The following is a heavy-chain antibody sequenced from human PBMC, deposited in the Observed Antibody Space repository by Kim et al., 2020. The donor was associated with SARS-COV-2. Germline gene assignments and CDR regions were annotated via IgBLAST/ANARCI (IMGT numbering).Heavy chain of an antibody. CDR2: IYSDNST. CDR3: ARVLGENSGYYSYYFDY. CDR1: GFTVSSSY. Sequence: GGSLRLSCALSGFTVSSSYMNWVRQAPGKGLEWVSIIYSDNSTYYADSVKGRFAISRDNSKNTLYLQMNSLRAEDTAVYYCARVLGENSGYYSYYFDYWGQGTLVTVSS. V-gene: IGHV3-53*01. J-gene: IGHJ4*02. D-gene: IGHD3-22*01.